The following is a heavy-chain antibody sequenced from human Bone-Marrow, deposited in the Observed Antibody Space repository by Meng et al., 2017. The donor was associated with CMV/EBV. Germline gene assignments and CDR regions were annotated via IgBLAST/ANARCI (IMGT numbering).Heavy chain of an antibody. J-gene: IGHJ4*02. V-gene: IGHV4-59*01. Sequence: GSLRLSCTVSGGSISSYYWSWVRQPPGKGLEWIGYIYYSGSTNYNPSLKSRVTISKDTSKNQFSLILTSMTTADTAVYYCARGLYGAADYWGQGTLVTVSS. CDR3: ARGLYGAADY. CDR1: GGSISSYY. D-gene: IGHD4/OR15-4a*01. CDR2: IYYSGST.